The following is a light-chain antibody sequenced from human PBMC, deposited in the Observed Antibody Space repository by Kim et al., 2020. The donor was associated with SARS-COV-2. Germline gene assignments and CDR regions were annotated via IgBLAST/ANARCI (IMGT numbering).Light chain of an antibody. CDR1: QSVGRY. V-gene: IGKV3-15*01. CDR2: GAS. Sequence: SGSPGDSTALSCRSTQSVGRYFAWYQQKPGQAPRLLIYGASTRDSGIPARFSGRGSGTEFTLTISSLQSEDVAVYYCQQYKNWPLFGQGTKVDIK. J-gene: IGKJ1*01. CDR3: QQYKNWPL.